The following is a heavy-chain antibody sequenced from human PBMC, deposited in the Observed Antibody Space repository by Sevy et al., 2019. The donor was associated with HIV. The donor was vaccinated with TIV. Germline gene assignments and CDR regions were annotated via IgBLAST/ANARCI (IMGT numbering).Heavy chain of an antibody. CDR2: IRGDGTTT. CDR1: GFTFSNYW. D-gene: IGHD3-16*01. CDR3: ARYAYDSNFDY. V-gene: IGHV3-74*01. Sequence: GGSLRLSCVASGFTFSNYWMHWVRQVPGKGPTWVSNIRGDGTTTVYADSVKGRFTISRDNAKNTLYLQMNNLRGEDTATYYCARYAYDSNFDYWGQGTLVTVSS. J-gene: IGHJ4*02.